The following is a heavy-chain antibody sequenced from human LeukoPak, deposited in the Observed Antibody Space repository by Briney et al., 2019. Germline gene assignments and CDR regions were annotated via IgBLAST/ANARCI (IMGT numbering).Heavy chain of an antibody. J-gene: IGHJ5*02. D-gene: IGHD5-24*01. Sequence: SETESLTCAVYGGSFSGYYWSWIRQPPGKGLEWIGEINHSGSTNYNPSLKSRVTISVDTSKNQFSLKLSSVTAADTAVYYCARGGDGYGWFDPWGQGTLVTVSS. CDR2: INHSGST. V-gene: IGHV4-34*01. CDR3: ARGGDGYGWFDP. CDR1: GGSFSGYY.